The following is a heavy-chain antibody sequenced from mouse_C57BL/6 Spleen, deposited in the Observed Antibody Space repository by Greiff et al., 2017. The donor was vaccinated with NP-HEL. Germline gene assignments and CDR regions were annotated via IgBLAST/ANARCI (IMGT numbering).Heavy chain of an antibody. D-gene: IGHD1-1*01. CDR2: INPNNGGT. J-gene: IGHJ1*03. Sequence: EFQLQQSGPELVKPGASVKIPCKASGYTFTDYNMDWVKQSHGKSLEWIGDINPNNGGTIYNQKFKGKATLTVDKSSSTAYMELRSLTSEDTAVYYCARPATVVDWYFDVWGTGTTVTVSS. V-gene: IGHV1-18*01. CDR1: GYTFTDYN. CDR3: ARPATVVDWYFDV.